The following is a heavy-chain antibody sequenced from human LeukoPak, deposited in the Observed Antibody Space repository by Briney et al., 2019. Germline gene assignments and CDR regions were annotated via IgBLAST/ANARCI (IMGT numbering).Heavy chain of an antibody. CDR2: MNPNSGNT. CDR3: ARGSMDIVLMVYVTRNWFDP. V-gene: IGHV1-8*01. D-gene: IGHD2-8*01. J-gene: IGHJ5*02. CDR1: GYTFTIYD. Sequence: ASVNVSCKASGYTFTIYDINWVRQATGQGLEWMGWMNPNSGNTGYAQKFQGRVTMTRNTSISTAYMELSSLRSEDTAVYYCARGSMDIVLMVYVTRNWFDPWGQGTLVTVSS.